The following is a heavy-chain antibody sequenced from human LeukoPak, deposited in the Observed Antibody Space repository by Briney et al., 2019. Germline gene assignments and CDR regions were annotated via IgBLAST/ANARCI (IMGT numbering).Heavy chain of an antibody. D-gene: IGHD2-2*01. Sequence: GGSLRLSCAASGFTFSSYAMSWVRQAPGKGLEWVGRIKSKTDGGTTDYAAPVKGRFTISRDDSKNTLYLQMNSLKTEDTAVYYCTTLSIVVVPAAMTYYGMDVWGKGTTVTVSS. CDR3: TTLSIVVVPAAMTYYGMDV. V-gene: IGHV3-15*01. CDR1: GFTFSSYA. CDR2: IKSKTDGGTT. J-gene: IGHJ6*04.